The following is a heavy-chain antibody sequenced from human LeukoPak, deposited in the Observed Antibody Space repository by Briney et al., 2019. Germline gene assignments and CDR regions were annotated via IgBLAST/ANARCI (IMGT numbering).Heavy chain of an antibody. CDR3: ARGQAVDYYYYYYMDV. J-gene: IGHJ6*03. V-gene: IGHV4-34*01. CDR2: INHSGST. Sequence: SETLSLTCAVYVGSFSGYYWSWIRQPPAKGLEWIGEINHSGSTNYNPSLKSRVTISVDTSKNQFSLKLSSVTAADTAVYYCARGQAVDYYYYYYMDVWGKGTTVTVSS. CDR1: VGSFSGYY.